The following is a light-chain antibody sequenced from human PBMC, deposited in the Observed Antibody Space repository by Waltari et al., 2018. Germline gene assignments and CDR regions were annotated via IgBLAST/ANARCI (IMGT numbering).Light chain of an antibody. V-gene: IGLV2-8*01. CDR1: RGDVGGYNY. CDR2: EVT. J-gene: IGLJ2*01. Sequence: QSALTQPPSAAGSPGQSVTISCTGHRGDVGGYNYVSWYQQHPGKAPKVVIFEVTKRPSGVPDRFSGSKSGNTASLTVSGLQADDEAYYYCSSYVGRNNVIFGGGTKLTVL. CDR3: SSYVGRNNVI.